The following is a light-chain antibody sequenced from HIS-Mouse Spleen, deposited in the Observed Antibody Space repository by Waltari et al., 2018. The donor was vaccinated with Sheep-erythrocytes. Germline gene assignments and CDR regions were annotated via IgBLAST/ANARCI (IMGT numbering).Light chain of an antibody. J-gene: IGKJ2*01. CDR1: QGISSY. CDR2: AAS. V-gene: IGKV1-9*01. CDR3: QQANSFPYT. Sequence: DIQLTQSPSFLSASVGDRVTITCRASQGISSYLAGYQQKPGKAPKLLIYAASSLQSGVPSRFSGSGSGTDFTLTISSLQPEDFATYYCQQANSFPYTFGQGTKLEIK.